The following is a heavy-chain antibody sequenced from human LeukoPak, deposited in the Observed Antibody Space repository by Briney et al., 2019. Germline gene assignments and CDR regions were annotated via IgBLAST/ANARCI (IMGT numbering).Heavy chain of an antibody. D-gene: IGHD3-3*01. CDR2: ISSSRSYI. V-gene: IGHV3-21*04. Sequence: PGGSLRLSCAASGFTFSSYSMKWVRQAPGKGLEWVSSISSSRSYIYYADSVKGRFTISRDNSKNTLYLQMNSLRAEDTAVYYCAKAPYYDFWSGGFDYWGQGTLVTVSS. J-gene: IGHJ4*02. CDR1: GFTFSSYS. CDR3: AKAPYYDFWSGGFDY.